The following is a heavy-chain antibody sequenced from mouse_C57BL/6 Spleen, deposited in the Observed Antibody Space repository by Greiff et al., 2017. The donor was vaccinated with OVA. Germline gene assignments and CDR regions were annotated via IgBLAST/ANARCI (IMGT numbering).Heavy chain of an antibody. V-gene: IGHV5-9*01. CDR3: ARAGYYGNYAFFDY. CDR1: GFTFSSYT. Sequence: EVMLVESGGGLVKPGGSLKLSCAASGFTFSSYTMSWVRQTPEKRLEWVATISGGGGNTYYPDSVKGRFTISRDNAKNTLYLQMSSLRSEDTALYYCARAGYYGNYAFFDYWGQGTTLTVSS. J-gene: IGHJ2*01. D-gene: IGHD2-1*01. CDR2: ISGGGGNT.